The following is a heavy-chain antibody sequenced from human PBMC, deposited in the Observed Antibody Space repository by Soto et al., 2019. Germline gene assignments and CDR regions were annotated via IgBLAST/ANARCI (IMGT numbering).Heavy chain of an antibody. CDR3: AASIFYYGMDV. V-gene: IGHV5-51*01. Sequence: GESLKISCQASGYSFSNFWIAWVRQMPGEGLEWLGIIYPDDSDTRYSPSFLGQVTISADKSITTTYLQWSSLKASDTAIYYCAASIFYYGMDVWGQGTTVTVSS. CDR1: GYSFSNFW. J-gene: IGHJ6*02. CDR2: IYPDDSDT.